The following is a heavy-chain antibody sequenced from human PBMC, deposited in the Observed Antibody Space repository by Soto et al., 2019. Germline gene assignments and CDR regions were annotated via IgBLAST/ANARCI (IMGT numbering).Heavy chain of an antibody. Sequence: QVQLQESGPGLVKPSETLSLTCTVSGGSISSYYWSWIRQPPGKGLEWIGYIYYSGSTNYNPSLKSRVTISVDTSKNQFSLKLSSVTAADTAVYYCARLPLPPEYCSSTSCYEVGPFDYWGQGTLVTVSS. CDR3: ARLPLPPEYCSSTSCYEVGPFDY. CDR2: IYYSGST. V-gene: IGHV4-59*08. J-gene: IGHJ4*02. D-gene: IGHD2-2*01. CDR1: GGSISSYY.